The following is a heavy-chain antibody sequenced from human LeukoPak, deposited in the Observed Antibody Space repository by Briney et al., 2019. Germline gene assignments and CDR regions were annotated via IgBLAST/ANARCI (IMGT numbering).Heavy chain of an antibody. V-gene: IGHV1-69*05. J-gene: IGHJ3*02. D-gene: IGHD4-23*01. CDR1: GGTFSSYA. CDR2: IIPIFGTA. Sequence: ASVKVSCKASGGTFSSYAISWVRQAPGQGLEWMGGIIPIFGTANYAQRFQGRVTITTDESTSTAYMELSSLRSEDTAVYYCAREPNYGGNSWAFDIWGQGTMVTVSS. CDR3: AREPNYGGNSWAFDI.